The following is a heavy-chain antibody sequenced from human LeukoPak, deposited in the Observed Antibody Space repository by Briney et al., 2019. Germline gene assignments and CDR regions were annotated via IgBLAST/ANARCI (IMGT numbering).Heavy chain of an antibody. CDR3: ARDLGGGYTFGGVIVIIDY. J-gene: IGHJ4*02. V-gene: IGHV1-24*01. CDR2: FDPEDGET. CDR1: GYTLTELS. Sequence: GASVKVSCKVSGYTLTELSMHWVRQAPGKGLEWMGGFDPEDGETIYAQKFQGRVTMTEDTSTDTAYMELSSLRSEDTAVYYCARDLGGGYTFGGVIVIIDYWGQGTLVTVSS. D-gene: IGHD3-16*02.